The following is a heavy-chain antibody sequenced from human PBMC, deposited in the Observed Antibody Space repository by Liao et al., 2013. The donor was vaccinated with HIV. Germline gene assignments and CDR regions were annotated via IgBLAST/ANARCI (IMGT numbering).Heavy chain of an antibody. CDR2: IDSSGST. V-gene: IGHV4-61*02. J-gene: IGHJ1*01. CDR1: GGSITSSYF. D-gene: IGHD1-26*01. CDR3: ARVGVGAPVYQQ. Sequence: QLQLQESGPGLVKPSQTLSLTCTVSGGSITSSYFWSWIRQPAGKGLEWIGRIDSSGSTNYNPSLMGRVTIAVDTSKNQFSLKLSSVTAADTAVYYCARVGVGAPVYQQWGQGTLVIVSS.